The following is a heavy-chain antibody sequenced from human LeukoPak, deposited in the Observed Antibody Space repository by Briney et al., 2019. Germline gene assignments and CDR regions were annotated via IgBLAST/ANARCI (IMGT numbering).Heavy chain of an antibody. D-gene: IGHD6-6*01. CDR1: GYTFTSYG. CDR2: ISAYNGNT. Sequence: ASVKVSCKASGYTFTSYGISWVRQAPGQGLEWMGWISAYNGNTNYAQKLQGRVTMTTDTSTSTAYMELRSLRSDDTAVYYCARDPIAARYCYYGMDVWGQGTTVTVSS. CDR3: ARDPIAARYCYYGMDV. J-gene: IGHJ6*02. V-gene: IGHV1-18*01.